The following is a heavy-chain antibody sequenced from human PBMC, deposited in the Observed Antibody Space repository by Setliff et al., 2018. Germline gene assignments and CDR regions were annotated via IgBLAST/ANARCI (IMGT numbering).Heavy chain of an antibody. V-gene: IGHV1-18*01. CDR1: GYTFTNYG. Sequence: GASVKVSCKASGYTFTNYGINWVRQAPGQGLEWMGWISAYTGNTNYAQKLQSRVSMTTDTSTSTAYMELRSLTSDDTAVYYCSRLVRYCTTTTCQRASGAEFWGQGTLVTVSS. CDR2: ISAYTGNT. J-gene: IGHJ4*02. D-gene: IGHD2-8*01. CDR3: SRLVRYCTTTTCQRASGAEF.